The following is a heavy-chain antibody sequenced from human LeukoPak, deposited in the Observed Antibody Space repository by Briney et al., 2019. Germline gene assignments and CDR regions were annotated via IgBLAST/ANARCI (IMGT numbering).Heavy chain of an antibody. CDR3: ARDNYSGSRYFDH. D-gene: IGHD1-26*01. CDR1: GFTFSNYW. Sequence: SGGSLTLSCAASGFTFSNYWMTWVRRAPGKGLEWVANIRRDGSETHYVDSVMGRFTISRDNAKNSLYLQMNSLRAEDTAIYYCARDNYSGSRYFDHWGQGTLVTVSS. V-gene: IGHV3-7*01. CDR2: IRRDGSET. J-gene: IGHJ4*02.